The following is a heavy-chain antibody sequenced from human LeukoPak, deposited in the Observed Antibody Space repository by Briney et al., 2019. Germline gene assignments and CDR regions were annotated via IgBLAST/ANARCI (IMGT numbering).Heavy chain of an antibody. V-gene: IGHV4-59*01. CDR2: IYYSGST. J-gene: IGHJ4*02. D-gene: IGHD1-26*01. CDR1: GASMSTYY. Sequence: SETLSPTCTVSGASMSTYYWSWIQQPAGKGLEWLGYIYYSGSTNYNPSLKSRFTISVDTPKNQFSLKQSSVTAADTAVYYCARGVGSYYSLYYFDYWGQGTLVTVSS. CDR3: ARGVGSYYSLYYFDY.